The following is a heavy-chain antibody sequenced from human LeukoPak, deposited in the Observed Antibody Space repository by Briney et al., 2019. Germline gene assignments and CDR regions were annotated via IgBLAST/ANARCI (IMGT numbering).Heavy chain of an antibody. CDR3: AREASTYYDILTGSDY. CDR2: INPNSGGT. J-gene: IGHJ4*02. D-gene: IGHD3-9*01. V-gene: IGHV1-2*02. CDR1: GYTFTGYY. Sequence: ASVKVSCKASGYTFTGYYMHWVRQAPGQGLEWMGWINPNSGGTNYAQKFQGRVTVTRDTSISTAYMELSRLRSDDTAVYYCAREASTYYDILTGSDYWGQGTLVTVSS.